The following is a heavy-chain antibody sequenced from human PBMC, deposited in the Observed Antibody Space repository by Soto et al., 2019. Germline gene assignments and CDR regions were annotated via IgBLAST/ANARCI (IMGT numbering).Heavy chain of an antibody. V-gene: IGHV3-48*03. J-gene: IGHJ6*02. CDR3: ASDSSDPDYYYYGMDV. CDR2: ISNSGSTI. D-gene: IGHD2-2*01. Sequence: GGSLRLSCAASGFTFSSYEMNWVRQAPGKGLEWVSYISNSGSTIYYADSVKGRFTISRDNAKNSLYLQMNSLRAEDTAVYYCASDSSDPDYYYYGMDVWGQGTTVTVSS. CDR1: GFTFSSYE.